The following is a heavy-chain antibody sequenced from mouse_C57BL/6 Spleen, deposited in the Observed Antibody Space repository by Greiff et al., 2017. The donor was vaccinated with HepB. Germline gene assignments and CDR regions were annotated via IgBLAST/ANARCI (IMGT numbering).Heavy chain of an antibody. CDR3: ASRYYYAMDY. CDR2: INPNNGGT. J-gene: IGHJ4*01. V-gene: IGHV1-22*01. CDR1: GYTFTDYN. Sequence: LVKPGASVKMSCKASGYTFTDYNMHWVKQSHGKSLEWIGYINPNNGGTSYNQKFKGKATLTVNKSSSTAYMELRSLTSEDSAVYYCASRYYYAMDYWGQGTSVTVSS.